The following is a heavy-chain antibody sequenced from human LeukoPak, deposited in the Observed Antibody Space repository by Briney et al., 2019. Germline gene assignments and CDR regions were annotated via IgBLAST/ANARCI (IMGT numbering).Heavy chain of an antibody. V-gene: IGHV3-9*01. J-gene: IGHJ4*02. CDR2: ISWDSGTI. Sequence: GGSLRLSCAAAGFTFEDYAMHWVRQDPGKGLERVSGISWDSGTIGYADSVKGRFTISRDNAKNSLYLQMNSLRAEDTALYYCAKGSAGDFDYWGQGTLVTVSS. CDR3: AKGSAGDFDY. D-gene: IGHD6-13*01. CDR1: GFTFEDYA.